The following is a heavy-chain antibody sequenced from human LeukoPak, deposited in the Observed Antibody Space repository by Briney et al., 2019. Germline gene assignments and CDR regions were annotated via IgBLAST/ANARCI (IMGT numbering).Heavy chain of an antibody. CDR3: ASHIAAAGPRTYDDY. CDR1: GGSISSSSYY. V-gene: IGHV4-39*07. J-gene: IGHJ4*02. CDR2: IYYSGST. D-gene: IGHD6-13*01. Sequence: SETLSLTCTVSGGSISSSSYYWGWIRQPPGKGLEWIGSIYYSGSTYYNPSLKSRVTKSVDTSKNQFSLKLSSVTAADTAVYYCASHIAAAGPRTYDDYWGQGTLVTVSS.